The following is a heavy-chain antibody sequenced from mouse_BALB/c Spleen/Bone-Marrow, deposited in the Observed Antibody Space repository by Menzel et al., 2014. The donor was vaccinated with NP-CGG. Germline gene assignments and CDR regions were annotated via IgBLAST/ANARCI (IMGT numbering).Heavy chain of an antibody. CDR1: GFNIIYAY. Sequence: EVQVVESGAELVKPGASVKLSCTASGFNIIYAYIHWVKRRPEQGLEWIGRIYPANGNTNYDPKFQGKATITADTSSNTAYLHLNSLTSEDTAVNYCARSPGEVNYWGQGTLVTVSA. CDR3: ARSPGEVNY. J-gene: IGHJ3*01. CDR2: IYPANGNT. D-gene: IGHD1-3*01. V-gene: IGHV14-3*02.